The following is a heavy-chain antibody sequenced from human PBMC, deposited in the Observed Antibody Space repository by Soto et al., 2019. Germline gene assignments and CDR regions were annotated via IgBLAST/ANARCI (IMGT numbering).Heavy chain of an antibody. J-gene: IGHJ4*02. D-gene: IGHD2-15*01. Sequence: ASVKVSCKASGYTFTSYYMHWLRQAPGQGLEWMGIINPSGGSTSYAQKFQGRVTMTRDTSTSTVYMELSSLRSEDTAVYYCAREDCSGGSCYSSTFDYWGQGTLVTVSS. CDR2: INPSGGST. V-gene: IGHV1-46*01. CDR3: AREDCSGGSCYSSTFDY. CDR1: GYTFTSYY.